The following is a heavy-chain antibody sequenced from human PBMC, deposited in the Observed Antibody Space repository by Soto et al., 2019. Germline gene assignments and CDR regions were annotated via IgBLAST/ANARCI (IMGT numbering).Heavy chain of an antibody. V-gene: IGHV3-30*18. Sequence: PGGSLRLSCAASGFTFSSYGIHWVRQAPGKGLEWVAVISYDGSNKYYADSVKGRFTISRDNSKNTLYLQMNSLRAEDTAVYYCAKYHYDTLTGYYGPDYWGQGTLVTVSS. CDR1: GFTFSSYG. CDR3: AKYHYDTLTGYYGPDY. J-gene: IGHJ4*02. D-gene: IGHD3-9*01. CDR2: ISYDGSNK.